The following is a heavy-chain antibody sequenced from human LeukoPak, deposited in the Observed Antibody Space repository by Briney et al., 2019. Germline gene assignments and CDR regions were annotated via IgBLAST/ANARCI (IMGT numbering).Heavy chain of an antibody. CDR2: ISKDGSST. CDR3: TRDMIRGVVNY. D-gene: IGHD3-10*01. J-gene: IGHJ4*02. CDR1: GFTFSSYW. Sequence: GGSLRLSCAASGFTFSSYWMHWVRQAPGKGLLWVARISKDGSSTSYADSVKGRFTISRDNAKNTLYLQMNSLRDEDTAVYFCTRDMIRGVVNYWGQGTLVSVSS. V-gene: IGHV3-74*01.